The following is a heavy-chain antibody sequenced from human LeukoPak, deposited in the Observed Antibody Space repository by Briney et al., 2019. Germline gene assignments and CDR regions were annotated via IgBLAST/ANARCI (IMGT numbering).Heavy chain of an antibody. D-gene: IGHD3-10*01. CDR1: GGSFSGYY. CDR2: INHSGST. CDR3: ARVQRDYYGSGSYRLGFDY. J-gene: IGHJ4*02. Sequence: SETLSLTCAVYGGSFSGYYWSWIRQPPGKGLEWIGEINHSGSTNYNPSLKSRVTISVDTSKNQFSLKQSSVTAADTAVYYCARVQRDYYGSGSYRLGFDYWGQGTLVTVSS. V-gene: IGHV4-34*01.